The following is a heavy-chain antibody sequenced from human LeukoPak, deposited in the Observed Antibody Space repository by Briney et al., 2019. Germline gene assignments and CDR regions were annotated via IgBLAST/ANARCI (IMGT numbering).Heavy chain of an antibody. CDR3: ARRFIGPSASWGAFDI. V-gene: IGHV4-59*08. D-gene: IGHD3-16*01. Sequence: SETLSLTFTVSDGSLSGHYWSWIRQPPGRGLESIGFVSYSGSTNYNPSLKGRVTISLDTSKNQFSLKLSSVTAADTALYYCARRFIGPSASWGAFDIWGQGIMVTVSS. CDR1: DGSLSGHY. CDR2: VSYSGST. J-gene: IGHJ3*02.